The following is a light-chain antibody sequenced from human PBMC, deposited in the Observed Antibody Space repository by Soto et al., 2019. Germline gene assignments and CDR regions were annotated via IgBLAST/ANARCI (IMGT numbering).Light chain of an antibody. Sequence: EIVMTQSPATLSLSPGERTALSCRASQSINSELAWYQQKPGQLPRLLIYAASTRATGVPARFTGSESGSEFTLTISGLQTEDFAVYYGQQDHNWPFTFGQGTRLEI. CDR2: AAS. CDR3: QQDHNWPFT. V-gene: IGKV3-15*01. J-gene: IGKJ2*01. CDR1: QSINSE.